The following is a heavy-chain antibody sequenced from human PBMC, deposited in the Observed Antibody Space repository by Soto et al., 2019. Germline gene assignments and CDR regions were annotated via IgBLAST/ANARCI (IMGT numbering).Heavy chain of an antibody. V-gene: IGHV4-39*01. J-gene: IGHJ6*02. CDR2: IYYSGNT. CDR1: SASLSSSTYY. Sequence: SETLSLTCSVSSASLSSSTYYWSWIRQPPGRGPEWIGSIYYSGNTYYKPPLKSRVSISIDTSRNQFSLKLSSVTAADTAVYYCARQLEDIVVVVVSMDVWGQGTTVTVS. D-gene: IGHD2-15*01. CDR3: ARQLEDIVVVVVSMDV.